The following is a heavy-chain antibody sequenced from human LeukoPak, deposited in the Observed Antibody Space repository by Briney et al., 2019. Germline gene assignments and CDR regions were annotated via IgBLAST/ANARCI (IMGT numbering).Heavy chain of an antibody. CDR3: ARGGDYYDSSGYSRLFDY. J-gene: IGHJ4*02. Sequence: GASVKVSCKASGYTFTSYGISWVRQAPGQGLEWMGWINAYNGNTNYAQKLQGRVTMTTDTSTSTAYMELRSLRSDDTAVYYCARGGDYYDSSGYSRLFDYWGQGTLVTVSS. CDR1: GYTFTSYG. D-gene: IGHD3-22*01. V-gene: IGHV1-18*01. CDR2: INAYNGNT.